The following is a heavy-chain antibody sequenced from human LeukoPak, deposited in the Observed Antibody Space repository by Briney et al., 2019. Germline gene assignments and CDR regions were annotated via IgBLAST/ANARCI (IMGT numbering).Heavy chain of an antibody. D-gene: IGHD3-10*01. V-gene: IGHV3-21*01. CDR3: ARADLSRGYYFDY. Sequence: PGGSLRLSCAASGFTFSSYSMNWVRQAPGKGLEWVSSISSSSSNIYYADSVKGRFTISRDNANNSLYLQMNSLRAEDTAVYYCARADLSRGYYFDYWGQGTLVTVSS. CDR1: GFTFSSYS. J-gene: IGHJ4*02. CDR2: ISSSSSNI.